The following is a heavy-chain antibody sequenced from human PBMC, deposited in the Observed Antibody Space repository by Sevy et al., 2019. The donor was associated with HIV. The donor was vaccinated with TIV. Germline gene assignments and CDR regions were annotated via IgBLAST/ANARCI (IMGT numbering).Heavy chain of an antibody. Sequence: GGSLRLSCAASGFIVNNFGMHWVRQAPGKGLEWVAVISYDGSNKYHANSVKGRFTISRDTSKNTLYLQMNSLREEDTALYYCAKNRSPYSGSFSRYYYHGMDVWGQGTTVTVSS. J-gene: IGHJ6*02. CDR1: GFIVNNFG. V-gene: IGHV3-30*18. CDR3: AKNRSPYSGSFSRYYYHGMDV. D-gene: IGHD1-26*01. CDR2: ISYDGSNK.